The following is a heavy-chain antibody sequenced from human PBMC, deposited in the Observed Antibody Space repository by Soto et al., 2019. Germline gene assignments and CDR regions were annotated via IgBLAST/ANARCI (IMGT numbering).Heavy chain of an antibody. J-gene: IGHJ5*02. CDR2: IYYSGST. CDR3: AREWGGVATITGNWFDP. V-gene: IGHV4-31*03. D-gene: IGHD5-12*01. Sequence: SETLSLTCTVSGGSISSGGYYWSWIRQHPGKGLEWIGYIYYSGSTYYNPSLKSRVTISVDTSKNQFSLKLSSVTAADTAVYYCAREWGGVATITGNWFDPWGQGTLVTV. CDR1: GGSISSGGYY.